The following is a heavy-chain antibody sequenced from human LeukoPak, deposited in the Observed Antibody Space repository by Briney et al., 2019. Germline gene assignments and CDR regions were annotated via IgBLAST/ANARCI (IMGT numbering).Heavy chain of an antibody. CDR3: ARRGPGWGYGGNLYYFDY. CDR2: IYYSGST. J-gene: IGHJ4*02. Sequence: PSETLSLTCTVSGGSISSYYWSWIRQPPGKGLEWIGYIYYSGSTNYNPSLKSRVTISVDTSKNQFSLKLSSVTAADTAVYYCARRGPGWGYGGNLYYFDYWGQGTLVTVSS. D-gene: IGHD4-23*01. CDR1: GGSISSYY. V-gene: IGHV4-59*08.